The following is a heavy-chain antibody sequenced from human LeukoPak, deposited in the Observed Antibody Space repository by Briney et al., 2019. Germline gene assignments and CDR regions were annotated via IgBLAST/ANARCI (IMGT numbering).Heavy chain of an antibody. J-gene: IGHJ4*02. D-gene: IGHD2-8*01. V-gene: IGHV1-2*02. CDR1: GYTFSDYY. Sequence: ASVKVSCTASGYTFSDYYIRWLRQAPGQGLEWMGWINPNSGGTNYAQKFQGRVTMTRDTSISTAYMELSRLRSDDTAVNYCARLTVYCTNGVCYYYFDYWGQGTLVTVSS. CDR2: INPNSGGT. CDR3: ARLTVYCTNGVCYYYFDY.